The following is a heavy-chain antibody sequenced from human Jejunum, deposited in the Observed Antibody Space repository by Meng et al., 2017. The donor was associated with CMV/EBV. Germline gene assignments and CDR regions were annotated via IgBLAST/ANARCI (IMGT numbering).Heavy chain of an antibody. J-gene: IGHJ4*02. CDR3: ARCPRDDDSGYWFFDN. D-gene: IGHD3-22*01. V-gene: IGHV4-34*01. CDR1: GGSFRGYY. Sequence: GAGGFRPSGPLSLPCAGYGGSFRGYYWSWIRQRPGKGLEWIGEINYRGSTNYSPSLKSRVTMSLDTSKNQFSLKLTSVTAADTAMYYCARCPRDDDSGYWFFDNWGRGTLVTVSS. CDR2: INYRGST.